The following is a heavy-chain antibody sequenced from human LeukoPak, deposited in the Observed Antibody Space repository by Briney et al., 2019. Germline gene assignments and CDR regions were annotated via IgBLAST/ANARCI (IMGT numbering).Heavy chain of an antibody. D-gene: IGHD5-12*01. CDR2: INPSGGST. J-gene: IGHJ4*02. V-gene: IGHV1-46*01. CDR3: ARGRQRRDGYNLGVH. CDR1: GYTFTSYY. Sequence: GASVKVSCKASGYTFTSYYMHWVRQAPGQGLEWMGIINPSGGSTSYAQKFQGRVTMTRDTSTSTVYMELSSLRSEDTAVYYCARGRQRRDGYNLGVHWGQGTLVTVSS.